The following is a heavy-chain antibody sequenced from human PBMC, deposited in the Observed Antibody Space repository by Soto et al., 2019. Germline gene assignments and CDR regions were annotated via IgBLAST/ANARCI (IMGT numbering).Heavy chain of an antibody. CDR3: ARGDGIAAAGTDPSFDY. CDR2: ISSSSSTI. Sequence: EVQLVESGGGLVQPGGSLRLSCAASGFTFSSYSMNWVRQAPGKGLEWVSYISSSSSTIYYAASVKGRFTNSRDNAKNSLYLQMNSLRDEDTAVYYCARGDGIAAAGTDPSFDYWGQGTLVTVSS. D-gene: IGHD6-13*01. CDR1: GFTFSSYS. V-gene: IGHV3-48*02. J-gene: IGHJ4*02.